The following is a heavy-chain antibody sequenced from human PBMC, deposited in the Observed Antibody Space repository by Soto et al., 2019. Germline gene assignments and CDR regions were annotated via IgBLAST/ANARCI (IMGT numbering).Heavy chain of an antibody. CDR1: GFTFSSYS. Sequence: GSLRLSCAASGFTFSSYSMNWVRQAPGKGLEWVSYISSSSSTIYYADSVKGRFTISRDNAKNSLYLQMNSLRDEDTAVYYCAREGGVTIFGVVIGYYGMDVWGQGTTVTVSS. CDR2: ISSSSSTI. J-gene: IGHJ6*02. CDR3: AREGGVTIFGVVIGYYGMDV. V-gene: IGHV3-48*02. D-gene: IGHD3-3*01.